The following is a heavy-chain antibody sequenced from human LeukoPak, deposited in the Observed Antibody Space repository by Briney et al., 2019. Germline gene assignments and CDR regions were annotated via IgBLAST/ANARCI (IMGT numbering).Heavy chain of an antibody. V-gene: IGHV3-23*01. D-gene: IGHD4-17*01. CDR2: ISGSGGST. Sequence: GASMSLSCAASGFTFSRYWMQWARQAPGKGLEWVSVISGSGGSTYYADSVKGRFTISRDNSKNTLYLQMNSLRAEDTAVYYCAKDGGDYFDYWGQGTLVTVSS. CDR1: GFTFSRYW. J-gene: IGHJ4*02. CDR3: AKDGGDYFDY.